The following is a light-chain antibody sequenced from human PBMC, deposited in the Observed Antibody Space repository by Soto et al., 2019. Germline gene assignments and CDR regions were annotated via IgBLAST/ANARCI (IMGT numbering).Light chain of an antibody. CDR2: ENN. J-gene: IGLJ1*01. Sequence: QSALTQPPSVSGAPGQRVTISCTGTSSDIGAGYEAHWYQQLPGTAPKLLIYENNNRPSGVPDRFSGSKSGTSASLAITGLQAEDEAEYYCRSYDSSLSGYVFGTGTKLTVL. V-gene: IGLV1-40*01. CDR3: RSYDSSLSGYV. CDR1: SSDIGAGYE.